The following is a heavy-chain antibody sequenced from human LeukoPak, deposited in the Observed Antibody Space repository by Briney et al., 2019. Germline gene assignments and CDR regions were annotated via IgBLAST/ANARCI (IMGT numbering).Heavy chain of an antibody. J-gene: IGHJ6*02. V-gene: IGHV4-34*01. D-gene: IGHD3-10*01. CDR2: INHSGST. Sequence: SETLSLTCAVYGGSFSGYYWSWIRQPPGKGLEWIGEINHSGSTNYNPSLKSRVTISVDTSKNQFSLKLSSVTAADTAVYYCARYGVRRPTYYYGSGSYYNQVGRDERPIYGMDVWGQGTTVTASS. CDR3: ARYGVRRPTYYYGSGSYYNQVGRDERPIYGMDV. CDR1: GGSFSGYY.